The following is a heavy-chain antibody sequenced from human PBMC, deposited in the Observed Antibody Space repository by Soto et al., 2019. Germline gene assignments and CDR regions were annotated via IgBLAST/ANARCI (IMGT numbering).Heavy chain of an antibody. J-gene: IGHJ4*02. CDR3: ARKYSGDYIWGSHGY. V-gene: IGHV1-69*02. CDR1: GGTFSSYT. Sequence: QVQLVQSGAEVKKPGSSVKVSCKASGGTFSSYTISWVRQAPGQGLEWMGRIIPILGIANYAQKFQGRVTITADKSTSTAYMELSILISEDRAVYYCARKYSGDYIWGSHGYWGQGTLVTVSS. CDR2: IIPILGIA. D-gene: IGHD3-16*01.